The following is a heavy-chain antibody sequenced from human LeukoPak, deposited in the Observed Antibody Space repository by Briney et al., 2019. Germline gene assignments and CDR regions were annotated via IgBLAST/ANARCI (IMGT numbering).Heavy chain of an antibody. CDR3: ARDGRLRLGELSLYGFDY. CDR1: GYTFTTYY. J-gene: IGHJ4*02. Sequence: ASVTVSCKASGYTFTTYYMHWVRQAPGQGLEWMGIIDPSDGGTTYAQKFQGRVTMTRDTSTSTVYMELSSLRSEDTAVYYCARDGRLRLGELSLYGFDYWGQGTLVTVSS. V-gene: IGHV1-46*01. D-gene: IGHD3-16*02. CDR2: IDPSDGGT.